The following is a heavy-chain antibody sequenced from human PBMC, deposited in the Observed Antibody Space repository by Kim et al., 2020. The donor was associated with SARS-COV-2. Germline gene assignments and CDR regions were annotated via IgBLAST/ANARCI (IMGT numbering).Heavy chain of an antibody. J-gene: IGHJ4*02. CDR2: IYYSGST. CDR1: GGSISSYY. Sequence: SETLSLTCTVSGGSISSYYWSWIRQPPGKGLEWIGYIYYSGSTNYNPSLKSRVTISVDTSKNQFSLKLSSVTAADTAVYYCARTPGSGLRYFDWFTYYFDYWGQGTLVTVSS. V-gene: IGHV4-59*01. CDR3: ARTPGSGLRYFDWFTYYFDY. D-gene: IGHD3-9*01.